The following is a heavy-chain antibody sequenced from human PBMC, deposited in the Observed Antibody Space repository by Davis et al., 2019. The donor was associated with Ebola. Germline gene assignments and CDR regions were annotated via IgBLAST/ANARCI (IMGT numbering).Heavy chain of an antibody. D-gene: IGHD2-15*01. CDR3: ARGRRLVVAATYYYYYGMDV. Sequence: MPSETLSLTCAVYGGSFSGYYWSWIRQPPGKGLEWIGEINHSGSTNYNPSLKSRVTISVDTSKNQFSLKVSSVTAADTAVYYCARGRRLVVAATYYYYYGMDVWGQGTTVTVSS. CDR1: GGSFSGYY. CDR2: INHSGST. J-gene: IGHJ6*02. V-gene: IGHV4-34*01.